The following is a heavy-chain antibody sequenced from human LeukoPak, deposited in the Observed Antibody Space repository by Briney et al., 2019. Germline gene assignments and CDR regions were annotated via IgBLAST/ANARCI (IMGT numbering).Heavy chain of an antibody. CDR3: AKSVGQTTVVTPIGY. J-gene: IGHJ4*02. CDR2: ISGSGGST. V-gene: IGHV3-23*01. Sequence: GGSLRLSCAASGFTFSSYAMSWVRQAPGKGLEWVSAISGSGGSTYYADSVKGRFTISRDNSENTLYLQMNSLRAEDTAVYYCAKSVGQTTVVTPIGYWGQGTLVTVSS. D-gene: IGHD4-23*01. CDR1: GFTFSSYA.